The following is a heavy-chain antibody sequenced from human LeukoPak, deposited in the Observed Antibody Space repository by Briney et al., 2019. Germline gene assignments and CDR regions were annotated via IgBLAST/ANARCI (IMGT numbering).Heavy chain of an antibody. V-gene: IGHV5-51*01. CDR3: ASQIYGGSKLSGYYYMDV. D-gene: IGHD4-23*01. J-gene: IGHJ6*03. CDR2: IYPGDSDT. Sequence: GESLKISCKGSGYRFTSYWIGWVRQMPGKGLEWMGIIYPGDSDTRYSPSFQGQVTISADKSISTAYLQWSSLKASDTAMFYCASQIYGGSKLSGYYYMDVWGKGTTVTVSS. CDR1: GYRFTSYW.